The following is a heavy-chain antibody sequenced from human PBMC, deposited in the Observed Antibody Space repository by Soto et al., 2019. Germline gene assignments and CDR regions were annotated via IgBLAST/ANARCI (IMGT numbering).Heavy chain of an antibody. CDR3: ARGTGSRLFGY. CDR2: INHSGST. J-gene: IGHJ4*02. CDR1: GGSFSGYY. D-gene: IGHD1-1*01. V-gene: IGHV4-34*01. Sequence: SETLSLTCAVYGGSFSGYYWSWIRQPPGKGLEWIGEINHSGSTNYNPSLKSRVTISVDTSKNQFSLKLSSVTAADTAVYYCARGTGSRLFGYWGQGTLVTVSS.